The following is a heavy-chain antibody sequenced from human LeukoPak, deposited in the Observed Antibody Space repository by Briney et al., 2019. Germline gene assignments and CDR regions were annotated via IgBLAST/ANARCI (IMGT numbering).Heavy chain of an antibody. Sequence: SVKVSCKASGYTFTSYYMYWVRQAPGQGLEWMGIINPSGGSTNNAQKFQGRVTMTRDTSTSTVYMELSSLRSEDTAVYYCARGVADRHGYNYNYFDYWGQGTLDTVSS. CDR1: GYTFTSYY. D-gene: IGHD5-24*01. V-gene: IGHV1-46*01. J-gene: IGHJ4*02. CDR3: ARGVADRHGYNYNYFDY. CDR2: INPSGGST.